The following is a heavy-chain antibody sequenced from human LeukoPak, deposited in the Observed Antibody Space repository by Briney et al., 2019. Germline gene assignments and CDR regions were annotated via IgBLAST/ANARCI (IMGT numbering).Heavy chain of an antibody. CDR1: GDRVSSNRAA. D-gene: IGHD3-16*01. CDR2: TYYMSKWYN. J-gene: IGHJ3*02. V-gene: IGHV6-1*01. Sequence: SQTLSLACAISGDRVSSNRAAWGWIRQSPSRGLEWLGRTYYMSKWYNDYGPSVKSRITINSDTSKNQFFLHLNSVTPEDTAMYYCARWGHKERTFDMWGQGTMVTVSS. CDR3: ARWGHKERTFDM.